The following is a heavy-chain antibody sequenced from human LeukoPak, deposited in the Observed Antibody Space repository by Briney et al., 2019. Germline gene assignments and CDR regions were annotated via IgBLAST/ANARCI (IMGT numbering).Heavy chain of an antibody. CDR3: ARYGFGEPIGRAFDI. Sequence: SVKVSCKASGYTFTGYYMHWVRQAPGQGLEWMGGIIPIFGTANYAQKFQGRVTITADESTSTAYMELSSLRSEDTAVYYCARYGFGEPIGRAFDIWGQGTMVTVSS. CDR1: GYTFTGYY. J-gene: IGHJ3*02. CDR2: IIPIFGTA. V-gene: IGHV1-69*13. D-gene: IGHD3-10*01.